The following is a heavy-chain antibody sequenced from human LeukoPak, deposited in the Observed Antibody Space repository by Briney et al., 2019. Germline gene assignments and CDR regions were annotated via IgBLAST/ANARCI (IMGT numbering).Heavy chain of an antibody. CDR2: ISTTSSPT. CDR1: GFSFSSYS. D-gene: IGHD3-3*01. J-gene: IGHJ4*02. CDR3: ASDFDFWIGYIV. Sequence: GGSLRLSCAASGFSFSSYSMNWVRQAPGKGLEWVSHISTTSSPTYYADSVKGRFAMSRDNAKNSVYLQMNSLRAEDTAVYYCASDFDFWIGYIVWGQGTLVTVSS. V-gene: IGHV3-48*04.